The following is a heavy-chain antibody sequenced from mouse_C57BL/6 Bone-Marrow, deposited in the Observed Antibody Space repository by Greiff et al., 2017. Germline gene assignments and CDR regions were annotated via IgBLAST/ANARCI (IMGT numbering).Heavy chain of an antibody. CDR1: GYTFTDYN. D-gene: IGHD2-2*01. Sequence: EVQLQQSGPELVKPGASVKMSCKASGYTFTDYNMHWVKQSHGKSLEWIGYINPNNGGTSYNQKFKGKATLTVNKSSSTAYMELRSLTSEDSAVYYCANDLLWLRRYYYAMDYWGQGTSVTDSS. CDR3: ANDLLWLRRYYYAMDY. J-gene: IGHJ4*01. CDR2: INPNNGGT. V-gene: IGHV1-22*01.